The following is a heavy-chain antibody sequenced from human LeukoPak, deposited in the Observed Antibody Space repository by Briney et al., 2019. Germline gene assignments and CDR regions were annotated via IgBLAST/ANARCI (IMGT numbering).Heavy chain of an antibody. Sequence: GGSLRLSCAASGFTFNTYTMNWVRQAPGKGLEWVSYISGSSGIIDYADSVRGRFTVSRDNAKNSLYLQMNSLRAEDTAVYYCARRFSSGWDFDYWGQGTLVTVSS. CDR2: ISGSSGII. J-gene: IGHJ4*02. CDR1: GFTFNTYT. CDR3: ARRFSSGWDFDY. D-gene: IGHD6-19*01. V-gene: IGHV3-48*01.